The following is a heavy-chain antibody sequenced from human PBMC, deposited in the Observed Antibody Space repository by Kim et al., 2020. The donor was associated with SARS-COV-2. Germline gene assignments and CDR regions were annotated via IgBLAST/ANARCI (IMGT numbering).Heavy chain of an antibody. V-gene: IGHV4-34*01. CDR1: GGSFSGYY. J-gene: IGHJ5*02. CDR2: INHSGST. CDR3: ASVLGRTNWFDP. D-gene: IGHD2-15*01. Sequence: SETLSLTCAVYGGSFSGYYWSWIRQPPGKGLEWIGEINHSGSTNYNPSLKSRVTISVDTSKNQFSLKLSSVTAADTAVYYCASVLGRTNWFDPWGQGTLV.